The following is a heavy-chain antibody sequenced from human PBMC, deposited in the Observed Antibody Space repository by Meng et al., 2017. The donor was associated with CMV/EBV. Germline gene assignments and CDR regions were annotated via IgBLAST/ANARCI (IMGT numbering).Heavy chain of an antibody. J-gene: IGHJ6*02. CDR1: GGTFSSYA. V-gene: IGHV1-69*05. D-gene: IGHD1-26*01. CDR2: IIPIFGTE. Sequence: SVKVSCKASGGTFSSYAISWVRQAPGQGLEWMGGIIPIFGTEKYAQKFQGRVTITRNTSISTAYMELSSLRSEDTAVYYCARTGKKWELLPYYYYYGMDVWGQGTTVTVSS. CDR3: ARTGKKWELLPYYYYYGMDV.